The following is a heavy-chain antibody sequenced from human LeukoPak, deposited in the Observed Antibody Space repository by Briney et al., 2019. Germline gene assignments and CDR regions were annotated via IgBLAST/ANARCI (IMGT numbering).Heavy chain of an antibody. J-gene: IGHJ5*02. D-gene: IGHD1-26*01. CDR1: GASVSSYY. V-gene: IGHV4-59*08. Sequence: SETLSLTCTVSGASVSSYYWSWIRQAPGKGLEWIGYIFYSGSTKYNPSLKSRVTISVDTSKNQFSLKLSSVTAADTAVYYCARHLRYSGSHVWFDPWGQGTLVTVSS. CDR3: ARHLRYSGSHVWFDP. CDR2: IFYSGST.